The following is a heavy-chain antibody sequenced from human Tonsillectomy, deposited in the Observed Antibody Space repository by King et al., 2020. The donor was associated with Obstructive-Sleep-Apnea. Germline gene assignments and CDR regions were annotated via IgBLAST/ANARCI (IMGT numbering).Heavy chain of an antibody. CDR3: ARGDSGTYFDY. CDR2: IYYSGST. J-gene: IGHJ4*02. V-gene: IGHV4-59*01. CDR1: GGSISSYY. D-gene: IGHD1-7*01. Sequence: VQLQESGPGLVKPSETLSLTCTVSGGSISSYYWSWIRQPPGKGLEWIGYIYYSGSTNYNPSLKSRVTISVDTSKNQFSLKLSSVTAADTAVHYCARGDSGTYFDYWGQGTLVTVSS.